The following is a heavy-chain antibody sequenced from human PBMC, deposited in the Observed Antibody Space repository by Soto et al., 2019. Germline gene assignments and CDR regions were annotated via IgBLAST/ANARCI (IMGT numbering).Heavy chain of an antibody. CDR2: IIPIFGTA. CDR3: ARRRYYDRSGYFDY. Sequence: ASVKVSCKASGGTFSSYAISWVRQAPGQGLEWMGGIIPIFGTANYAQKFQGRVTITADESTSTAYMELSRLRSEDTAVYYCARRRYYDRSGYFDYWGQGTLVTVSS. V-gene: IGHV1-69*13. CDR1: GGTFSSYA. D-gene: IGHD3-22*01. J-gene: IGHJ4*02.